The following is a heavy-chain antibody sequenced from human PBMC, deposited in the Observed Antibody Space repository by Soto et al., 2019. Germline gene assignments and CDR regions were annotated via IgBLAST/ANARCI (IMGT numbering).Heavy chain of an antibody. D-gene: IGHD3-10*01. CDR2: IYYSGST. J-gene: IGHJ4*02. V-gene: IGHV4-30-4*01. CDR1: GGSISSGDYY. CDR3: ARDLGRGSGSYVY. Sequence: QVQLQESGPGLVKPSQTLSLTCTVSGGSISSGDYYWSWIRQPPGKGLEWIGYIYYSGSTYYNPSLQSRVTISVDTSKHQFSLKLSSVTAADTAVYYCARDLGRGSGSYVYWGQGTLVTVSS.